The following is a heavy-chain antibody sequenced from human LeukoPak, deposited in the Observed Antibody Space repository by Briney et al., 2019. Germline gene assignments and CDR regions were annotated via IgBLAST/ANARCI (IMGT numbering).Heavy chain of an antibody. CDR2: ISYDGSNK. CDR1: GFTFSSYG. D-gene: IGHD5-24*01. J-gene: IGHJ4*02. Sequence: GGSLRLSCAASGFTFSSYGMHWVRQAPGKGLEWVAVISYDGSNKYYADFVKGRFTISRDNSKNTLYLQMNSLRAEDTAVYYCARATRDGYHDFFDYWGQGTLVTVSS. CDR3: ARATRDGYHDFFDY. V-gene: IGHV3-30*03.